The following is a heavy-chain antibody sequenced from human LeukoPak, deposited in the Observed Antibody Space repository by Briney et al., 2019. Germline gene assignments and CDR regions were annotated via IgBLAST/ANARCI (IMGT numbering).Heavy chain of an antibody. Sequence: ASETLSLTCAVSGGSISSSNWWSWVRQPPGKGLEWIGEIYHSGSTNYNPSLKSRVTISVDKSKNQFSLKLSSVTAADTAVYYCARGSYYYGSGSLLYWGQGTLVTVSS. CDR1: GGSISSSNW. D-gene: IGHD3-10*01. V-gene: IGHV4-4*02. J-gene: IGHJ4*02. CDR3: ARGSYYYGSGSLLY. CDR2: IYHSGST.